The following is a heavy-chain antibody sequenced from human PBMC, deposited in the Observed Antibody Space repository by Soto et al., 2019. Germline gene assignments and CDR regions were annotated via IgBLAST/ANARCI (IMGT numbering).Heavy chain of an antibody. V-gene: IGHV3-30-3*01. CDR1: GFTFSSYA. CDR3: DRDAHFDVIMMCAIYFGVGDY. J-gene: IGHJ4*02. Sequence: QVQLVESGGGVVQPGRSLRLSCAASGFTFSSYAMHWVRQAPGKGLEWVAVISYDGSNKYYADSVKGRFTISRDNSKNTCYLQMNSLRGEYTAVYYCDRDAHFDVIMMCAIYFGVGDYWGQGTLVTVSS. D-gene: IGHD2-8*01. CDR2: ISYDGSNK.